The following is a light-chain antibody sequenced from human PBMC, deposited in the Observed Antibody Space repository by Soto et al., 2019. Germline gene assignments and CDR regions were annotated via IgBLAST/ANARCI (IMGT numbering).Light chain of an antibody. CDR3: QQYGSSPRT. Sequence: EIVLTQSPGTLSLSPGERATLSCRASQSVSSSYLAWYQQKPGQAPRLLIYGASSRATGIPDRFSGSGSGTDFTLTISRREPEDFAVYYGQQYGSSPRTFGEGTKLEI. CDR2: GAS. CDR1: QSVSSSY. J-gene: IGKJ2*01. V-gene: IGKV3-20*01.